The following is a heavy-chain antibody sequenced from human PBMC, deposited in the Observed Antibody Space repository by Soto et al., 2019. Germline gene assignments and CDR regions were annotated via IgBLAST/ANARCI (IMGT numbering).Heavy chain of an antibody. D-gene: IGHD3-9*01. CDR2: IIPIFGTA. CDR3: ARAVNYDILTGYYPNWFDP. V-gene: IGHV1-69*12. Sequence: QVQLVQSGAEVKKPGSSVKVSRKASGGTFSSYAISWVRQAPGQGLEWMGGIIPIFGTANYAQKFQGRVTITADESTSTAYMELSSLRSEDTAVYYCARAVNYDILTGYYPNWFDPWGQGTLVTVSS. CDR1: GGTFSSYA. J-gene: IGHJ5*02.